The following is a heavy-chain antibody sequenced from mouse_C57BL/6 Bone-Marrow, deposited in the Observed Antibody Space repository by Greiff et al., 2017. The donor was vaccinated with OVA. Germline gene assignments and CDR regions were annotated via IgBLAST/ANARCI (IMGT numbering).Heavy chain of an antibody. D-gene: IGHD1-1*01. J-gene: IGHJ4*01. CDR3: ARTNYYGSSPRAMDY. CDR1: GFSLTSYA. Sequence: VKVVESGPGLVAPSQSLSITCTVSGFSLTSYAISWVRQPPGKGLEWLGVIWTGGGTNYNSALKSRLSISKDNSKSQVFLKMNSLQTDDTARYYCARTNYYGSSPRAMDYWGQGTSVTVSS. CDR2: IWTGGGT. V-gene: IGHV2-9-1*01.